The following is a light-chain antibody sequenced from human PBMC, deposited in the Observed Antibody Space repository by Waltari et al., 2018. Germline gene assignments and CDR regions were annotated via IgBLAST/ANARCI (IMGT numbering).Light chain of an antibody. CDR3: QHYVRLPVA. J-gene: IGKJ1*01. V-gene: IGKV3-20*01. CDR2: GAS. Sequence: EVVLTQSPGTLSLSPGERVTLSCRASQSISRALTWYQQKPGQAPRLLIYGASTRATVIPDRFICTGSGTDFSLTISRLDTNDFAVYSCQHYVRLPVAFGQGTTVEIK. CDR1: QSISRA.